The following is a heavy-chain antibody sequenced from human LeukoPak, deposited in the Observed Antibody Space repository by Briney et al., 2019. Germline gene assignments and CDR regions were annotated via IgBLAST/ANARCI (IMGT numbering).Heavy chain of an antibody. V-gene: IGHV1-18*01. CDR2: ISAYNGNT. CDR1: GYTFTSYG. CDR3: AREGLGYCSSTSCSKRRFDY. D-gene: IGHD2-2*01. Sequence: GASVKVSCKASGYTFTSYGISWVRQAPGQGLEWMGWISAYNGNTNYAQKLQGRVTMTTGTSTSTAYMELRSLRSDDTAVYYCAREGLGYCSSTSCSKRRFDYWGQGTLVTVSS. J-gene: IGHJ4*02.